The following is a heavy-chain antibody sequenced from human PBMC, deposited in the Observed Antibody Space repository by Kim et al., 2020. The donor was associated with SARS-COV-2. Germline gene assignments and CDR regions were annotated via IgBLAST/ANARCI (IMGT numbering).Heavy chain of an antibody. J-gene: IGHJ5*02. V-gene: IGHV4-39*01. CDR2: IYYSGST. CDR3: ARQNGFYSLRFVPATANWFDP. Sequence: SETLSLTCTVSGGSISSSCYYWGWLRQPPGKGLEWIGSIYYSGSTYYNPSLKSRVTISVDTTKNQFSLKLSSVTAADTAVYYCARQNGFYSLRFVPATANWFDPWGQGTLVTVSS. D-gene: IGHD2-2*01. CDR1: GGSISSSCYY.